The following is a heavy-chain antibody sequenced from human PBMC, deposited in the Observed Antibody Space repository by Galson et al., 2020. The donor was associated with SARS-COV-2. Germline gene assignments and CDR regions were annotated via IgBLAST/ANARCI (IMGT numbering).Heavy chain of an antibody. D-gene: IGHD6-19*01. CDR3: ARGLYSSGWYGKRYYFDY. CDR2: INHSGST. J-gene: IGHJ4*02. CDR1: GGYFSGYY. V-gene: IGHV4-34*01. Sequence: ETLSLTCAVYGGYFSGYYWSWLRQPPGKGLEWIGEINHSGSTNYNPSLKSRVTISVDTSKNQFSLKLSSVTAADTAVYYCARGLYSSGWYGKRYYFDYWGQGTLVTVSS.